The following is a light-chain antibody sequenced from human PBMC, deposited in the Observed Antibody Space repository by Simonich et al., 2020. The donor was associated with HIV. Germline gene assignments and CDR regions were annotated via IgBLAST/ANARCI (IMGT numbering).Light chain of an antibody. CDR3: QQYYSTPQT. J-gene: IGKJ1*01. V-gene: IGKV4-1*01. Sequence: DIVMTQSPDSLAVSLGERATFNCKSSRSVLYSSNNKNYLAWYQQKPGQPPKQLIYWASTRESGVPDRFSASGSGTDFTLTISSLQAEDVAIYYCQQYYSTPQTFGQGTKVEIK. CDR1: RSVLYSSNNKNY. CDR2: WAS.